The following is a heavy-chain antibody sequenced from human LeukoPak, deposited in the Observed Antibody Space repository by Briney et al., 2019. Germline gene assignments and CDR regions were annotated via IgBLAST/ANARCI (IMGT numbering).Heavy chain of an antibody. V-gene: IGHV4-59*01. J-gene: IGHJ5*02. CDR1: GGSISSYY. CDR2: IYYSGST. D-gene: IGHD7-27*01. CDR3: ARVLPHLGIENWFDP. Sequence: SETLSLTCTVSGGSISSYYWSWIRQPPGKGLEWIGYIYYSGSTNCNPSLKSRVTISVDTSKNQFSLKLSSVTAADTAVYYCARVLPHLGIENWFDPWGQGTLVTVSS.